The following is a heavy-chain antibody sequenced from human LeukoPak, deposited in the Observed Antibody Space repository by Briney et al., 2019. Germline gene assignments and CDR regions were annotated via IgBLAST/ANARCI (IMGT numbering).Heavy chain of an antibody. V-gene: IGHV3-30*14. CDR1: GFTFSSYA. Sequence: GRSLRLSCAASGFTFSSYAMHWVRQAPGKGLEWVAVISYDGSNKYYADSVKGRFTISRENAKNSLYLQMNSLRAGDTAVYYCARGRDGYNQGFDYWGQGTLVTVSS. CDR3: ARGRDGYNQGFDY. J-gene: IGHJ4*02. D-gene: IGHD5-24*01. CDR2: ISYDGSNK.